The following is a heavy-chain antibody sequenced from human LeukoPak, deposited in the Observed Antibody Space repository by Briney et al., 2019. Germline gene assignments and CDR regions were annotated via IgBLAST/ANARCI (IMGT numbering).Heavy chain of an antibody. CDR2: INPNSGGT. Sequence: ASVKVSCKASGYSFTGYYMHWVRQAPGHGFEWMGWINPNSGGTESAQKFQGRITLTRDTSISTAYMELTSLTSDDTAIYYCARTPGNSGDYWGQGTLVTVSS. D-gene: IGHD4-23*01. CDR1: GYSFTGYY. CDR3: ARTPGNSGDY. J-gene: IGHJ4*02. V-gene: IGHV1-2*02.